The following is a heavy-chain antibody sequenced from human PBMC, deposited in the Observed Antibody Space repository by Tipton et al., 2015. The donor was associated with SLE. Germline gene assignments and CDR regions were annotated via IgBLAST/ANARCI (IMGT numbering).Heavy chain of an antibody. Sequence: GSLRLSCTVSGGSISSSSYYWGWIRQPPGKGLEWIGSIYYSGSTYYNPSLKSRVTISVDTSKNQFSLKLSSVTAADTAVYYCARGKQWLGYFDLWGRGTLVTVSS. V-gene: IGHV4-39*01. CDR2: IYYSGST. D-gene: IGHD6-19*01. J-gene: IGHJ2*01. CDR3: ARGKQWLGYFDL. CDR1: GGSISSSSYY.